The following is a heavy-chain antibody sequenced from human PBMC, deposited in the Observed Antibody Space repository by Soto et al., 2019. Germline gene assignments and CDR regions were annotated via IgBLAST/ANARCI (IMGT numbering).Heavy chain of an antibody. CDR2: ITSNGGYT. Sequence: PGGSLRLSCAASGFTFSSYSMNWVRQAPGKGLEWVSSITSNGGYTDYASSVKGRFTISRDNSKNTLYLQMGSLRADDTAVYYCARDMSGGTYNYYYGMDVWGQGTTVTVSS. V-gene: IGHV3-64*01. J-gene: IGHJ6*02. CDR3: ARDMSGGTYNYYYGMDV. CDR1: GFTFSSYS. D-gene: IGHD1-26*01.